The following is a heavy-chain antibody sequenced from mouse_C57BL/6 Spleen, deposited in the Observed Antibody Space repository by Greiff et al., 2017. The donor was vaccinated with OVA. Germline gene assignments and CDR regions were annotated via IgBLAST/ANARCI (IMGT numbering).Heavy chain of an antibody. D-gene: IGHD1-1*02. Sequence: VQLQKSGAELVKPGASVKLSCTASGFNIKDYYMNWVKQRTEQGLEWIGRIDPEDGETKYAPKFQGKATITAEKSSNTAYRQFSSLTSEDTAVYYCALGLWPQGAMDYWGQGTSVTVSS. J-gene: IGHJ4*01. CDR3: ALGLWPQGAMDY. CDR2: IDPEDGET. V-gene: IGHV14-2*01. CDR1: GFNIKDYY.